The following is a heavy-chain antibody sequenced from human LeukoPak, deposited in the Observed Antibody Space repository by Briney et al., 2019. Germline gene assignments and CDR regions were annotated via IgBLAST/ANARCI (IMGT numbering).Heavy chain of an antibody. Sequence: GGSLRLSCAASGFTFDDYAMHWVRQAPGKGLEWVSGISWNSGSIGYADSVKGRFTISRDNVRNSLYLQMNSLRAEDTALYYCAKGLAMYYFDCWGQGTLVTLSS. V-gene: IGHV3-9*01. D-gene: IGHD2-2*01. CDR2: ISWNSGSI. CDR3: AKGLAMYYFDC. J-gene: IGHJ4*02. CDR1: GFTFDDYA.